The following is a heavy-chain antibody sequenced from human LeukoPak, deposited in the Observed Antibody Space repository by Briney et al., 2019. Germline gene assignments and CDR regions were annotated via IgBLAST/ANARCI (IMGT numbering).Heavy chain of an antibody. D-gene: IGHD2-2*02. CDR3: ARLSGAPVRHPIYHFDY. CDR1: GYSISSGYY. CDR2: IYHSGST. Sequence: SETLSLTCAVSGYSISSGYYWGWIRHSPGKGLEWIGNIYHSGSTYKNPSLKSRVTISLDTSKNQFSLKLSSVTAADTAMYYCARLSGAPVRHPIYHFDYWGQGTLVAVSS. J-gene: IGHJ4*02. V-gene: IGHV4-38-2*01.